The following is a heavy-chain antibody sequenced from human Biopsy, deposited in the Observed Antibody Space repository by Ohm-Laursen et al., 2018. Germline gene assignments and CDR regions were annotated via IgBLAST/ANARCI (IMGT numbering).Heavy chain of an antibody. CDR1: GDSIRNYY. V-gene: IGHV4-4*07. D-gene: IGHD1-26*01. CDR3: AGIVLGPTNDAFDI. CDR2: IYPGGGT. Sequence: SETLSLTCTVSGDSIRNYYWSWIRQAAGKGLEWIGRIYPGGGTTYNPSLKSRVTMSVDTSKNHFSLNLNSVTAADTAVYYCAGIVLGPTNDAFDIWGQGTMVTVSS. J-gene: IGHJ3*02.